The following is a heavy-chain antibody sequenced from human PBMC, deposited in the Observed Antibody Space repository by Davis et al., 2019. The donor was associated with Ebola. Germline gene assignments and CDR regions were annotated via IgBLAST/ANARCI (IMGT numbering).Heavy chain of an antibody. D-gene: IGHD4-17*01. V-gene: IGHV4-4*02. CDR2: IFHGGTT. CDR3: ARDAFPGDYIRWFDS. CDR1: GDSISSSNW. J-gene: IGHJ5*01. Sequence: MPSETLSLTCAVSGDSISSSNWWRWVRQPPGKGLEWIGEIFHGGTTNYNPSLKSRVIMSVDKSKNQFSLKLTSVTAADTALYYCARDAFPGDYIRWFDSWGQGTQVTVSS.